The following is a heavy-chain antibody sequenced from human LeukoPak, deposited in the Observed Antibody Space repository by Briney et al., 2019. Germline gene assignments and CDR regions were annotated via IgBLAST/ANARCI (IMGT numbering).Heavy chain of an antibody. CDR1: GGSFSGYY. CDR3: ARGRITMARVPYGMDV. V-gene: IGHV4-34*01. D-gene: IGHD3-10*01. J-gene: IGHJ6*02. CDR2: INHSGST. Sequence: SETLSLTCAVYGGSFSGYYWSWIRQPPGKGLEWIGEINHSGSTNYNPSLKSRVTISVDTSKNQFSLKLSSVTAADTAVYYCARGRITMARVPYGMDVWGQGTTVTVSS.